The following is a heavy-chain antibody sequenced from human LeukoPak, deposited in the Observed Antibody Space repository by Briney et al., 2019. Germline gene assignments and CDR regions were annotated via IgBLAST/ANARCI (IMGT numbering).Heavy chain of an antibody. CDR2: IYSGGST. CDR1: GFTVSSNY. D-gene: IGHD3-10*01. CDR3: AKDRRRYYGSGSYYNVYYFDY. V-gene: IGHV3-53*01. J-gene: IGHJ4*02. Sequence: GGSLRLSCAASGFTVSSNYMSWVRQAPGKGLEWVSVIYSGGSTYYADSVKGRFTISRDNSKNTLYLQMNSLRAEDTAVYYCAKDRRRYYGSGSYYNVYYFDYWGQGTLVTVSS.